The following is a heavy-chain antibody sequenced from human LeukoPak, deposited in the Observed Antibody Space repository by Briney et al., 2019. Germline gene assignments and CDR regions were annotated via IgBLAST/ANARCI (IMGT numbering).Heavy chain of an antibody. CDR1: GFTVSSNY. J-gene: IGHJ4*02. CDR3: ARVDYGSGSYFDY. CDR2: IYSGGST. V-gene: IGHV3-53*01. D-gene: IGHD3-10*01. Sequence: AGGSLRLSCAASGFTVSSNYMSWVRRAPGKGLERVSVIYSGGSTDYADSVKGRFAISRDNSKNMLYLQLNSLRAEDTAVYYCARVDYGSGSYFDYWGQGTLVTVSS.